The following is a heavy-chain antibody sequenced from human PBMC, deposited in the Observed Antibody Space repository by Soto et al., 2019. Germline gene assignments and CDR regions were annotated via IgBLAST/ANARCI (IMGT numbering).Heavy chain of an antibody. CDR1: GYSFSDYG. D-gene: IGHD3-16*01. CDR2: ISAEYGNT. J-gene: IGHJ4*01. V-gene: IGHV1-18*04. CDR3: AIDSRTFCEKHYLDS. Sequence: ASVKVSCKASGYSFSDYGISWVRQAPGQGLEWMGWISAEYGNTNYAQTFQGRVTMTTDTSTSTAYMELRSLSSDDTAVYSCAIDSRTFCEKHYLDSWGQGTTVTVYS.